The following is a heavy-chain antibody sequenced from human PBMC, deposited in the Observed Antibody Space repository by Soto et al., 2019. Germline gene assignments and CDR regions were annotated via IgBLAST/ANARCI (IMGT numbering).Heavy chain of an antibody. J-gene: IGHJ5*02. CDR3: ARQDDFWSGYNSFDP. D-gene: IGHD3-3*01. V-gene: IGHV4-39*01. Sequence: QLQLQESGPGLVKPSETLSLTCSVSGGSISTTSYYWAWIRQPPGKGLEWVGSIYYNGFTYYNPPLKSRLTISLDTSKHQFSLRLSSVTAAATALYYCARQDDFWSGYNSFDPWGQGTLVTVSS. CDR2: IYYNGFT. CDR1: GGSISTTSYY.